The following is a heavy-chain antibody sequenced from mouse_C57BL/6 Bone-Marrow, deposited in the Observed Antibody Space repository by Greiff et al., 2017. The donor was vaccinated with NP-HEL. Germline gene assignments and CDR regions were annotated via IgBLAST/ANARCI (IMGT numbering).Heavy chain of an antibody. CDR1: GYTFTDYE. D-gene: IGHD2-3*01. CDR3: TRDGRWFDFDY. V-gene: IGHV1-15*01. J-gene: IGHJ2*01. Sequence: QVQLQQSGAELVRPGASVTLSCKASGYTFTDYEMHWVKQTPVHGLEWIGAIDPETGGTAYNQKFKGKAILTADKSSSTAYMELRSLTSEDSAVYYCTRDGRWFDFDYWGQGTTLTVSS. CDR2: IDPETGGT.